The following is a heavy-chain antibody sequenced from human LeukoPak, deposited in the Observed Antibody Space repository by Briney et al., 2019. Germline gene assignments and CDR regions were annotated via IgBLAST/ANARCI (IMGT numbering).Heavy chain of an antibody. D-gene: IGHD3-10*01. Sequence: PGGSLRLSCAASGFTFSGYAVHWVRQAPGKGLDWVAVISYDGTNKHYADSVKGRFTISRDNSKNTLQLHMNSLRAEDTALYYCARELRGVIGAVDLWGLGTMVTVSS. J-gene: IGHJ3*01. V-gene: IGHV3-30-3*01. CDR3: ARELRGVIGAVDL. CDR2: ISYDGTNK. CDR1: GFTFSGYA.